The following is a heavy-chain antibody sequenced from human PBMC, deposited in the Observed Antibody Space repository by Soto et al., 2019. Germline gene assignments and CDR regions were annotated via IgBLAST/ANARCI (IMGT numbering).Heavy chain of an antibody. V-gene: IGHV4-59*08. CDR3: ARLFGYCTNGVCYFDAFDI. D-gene: IGHD2-8*01. CDR2: IYYSGST. J-gene: IGHJ3*02. Sequence: SETLSLTCTVSGGSISSYYWSWIRQPPGKGLEWIGYIYYSGSTNYNPSLKSRVTISVDTSKNQFSLKLSSVTAADTAVYYCARLFGYCTNGVCYFDAFDIWGQGTMVTVSS. CDR1: GGSISSYY.